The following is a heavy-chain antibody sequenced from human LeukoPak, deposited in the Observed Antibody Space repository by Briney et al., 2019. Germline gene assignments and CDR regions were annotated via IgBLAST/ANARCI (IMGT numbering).Heavy chain of an antibody. CDR2: INPSGGST. D-gene: IGHD3-16*01. CDR3: ARADNWEGAKGD. V-gene: IGHV1-46*01. J-gene: IGHJ3*01. CDR1: GYTFTSYY. Sequence: GASVKVSCKASGYTFTSYYMHWVRQAPGQGLEWMGIINPSGGSTSYAQKFQGRVTMTRDMSTSTVYMELSSLRSEDTAVYYCARADNWEGAKGDWGKGTMVTVSS.